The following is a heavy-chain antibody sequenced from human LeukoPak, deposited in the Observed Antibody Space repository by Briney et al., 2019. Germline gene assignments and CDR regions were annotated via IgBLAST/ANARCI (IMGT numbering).Heavy chain of an antibody. CDR2: IKQDGSEK. CDR3: ARDTHDSSGYYYVGSC. Sequence: GGSLRLSCAASGFTFSSYSMNWVRQAPGKGLEWVANIKQDGSEKYYVDSVKGRFTISRDNAKNSLYLQMNSLRAEDTAVYYCARDTHDSSGYYYVGSCWGQGTLVTVSS. CDR1: GFTFSSYS. V-gene: IGHV3-7*03. D-gene: IGHD3-22*01. J-gene: IGHJ4*02.